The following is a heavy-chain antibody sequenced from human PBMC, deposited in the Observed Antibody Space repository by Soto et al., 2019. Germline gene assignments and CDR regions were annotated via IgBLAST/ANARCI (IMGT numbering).Heavy chain of an antibody. J-gene: IGHJ3*02. CDR3: AKCLYDSSGYYYCDAFDI. CDR1: GFTFDDYA. V-gene: IGHV3-9*01. CDR2: ISWNSGSI. D-gene: IGHD3-22*01. Sequence: QSGGSLRLSCAASGFTFDDYAMHWVRQAPGKGLEWVSGISWNSGSIGYADSVKGRFTISRDNAKNSLYLQMNSLRAEDTALYYCAKCLYDSSGYYYCDAFDIWGQGTMVTVSS.